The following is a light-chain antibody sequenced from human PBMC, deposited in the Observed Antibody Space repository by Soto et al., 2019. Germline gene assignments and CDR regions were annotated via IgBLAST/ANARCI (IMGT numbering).Light chain of an antibody. CDR3: QQYNSYPWT. CDR2: KAS. Sequence: DLQMTQSPSTLSASVGDRVTITCRASQSISSWLAWYQQKPGKAPKLLIYKASSLERGVPSRFSGIGSGTEFTLTISSLQPDDFATYYCQQYNSYPWTFGQGTKVDIK. CDR1: QSISSW. J-gene: IGKJ1*01. V-gene: IGKV1-5*03.